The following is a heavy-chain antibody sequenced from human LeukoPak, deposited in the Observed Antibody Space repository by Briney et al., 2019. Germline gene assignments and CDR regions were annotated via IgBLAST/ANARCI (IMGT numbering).Heavy chain of an antibody. V-gene: IGHV3-30*18. CDR1: GFAFSSYV. Sequence: GGSLGLFCSASGFAFSSYVMHWVRQAPGKGLEWVALMSYDGRYKYYVDSVEGRFIISRDNSKNTLYLQMNSLRTEDTAVYYCAKGGTGYSYYYGLDVWGQGTTVTVSS. CDR3: AKGGTGYSYYYGLDV. J-gene: IGHJ6*02. D-gene: IGHD3/OR15-3a*01. CDR2: MSYDGRYK.